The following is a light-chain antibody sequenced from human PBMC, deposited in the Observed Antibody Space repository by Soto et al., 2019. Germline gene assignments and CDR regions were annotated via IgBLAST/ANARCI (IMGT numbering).Light chain of an antibody. V-gene: IGLV1-40*01. CDR2: GNN. J-gene: IGLJ2*01. CDR1: SSNIGAGYN. CDR3: QSYDGNYVV. Sequence: QSALTQPPSVSGAPGQRVTISCTGSSSNIGAGYNVHWYQQLPGTAPKVLIYGNNNRPSGVPDRFSGSKSGTSASLAITGLQAEDEADYYCQSYDGNYVVFGGGTKLTVL.